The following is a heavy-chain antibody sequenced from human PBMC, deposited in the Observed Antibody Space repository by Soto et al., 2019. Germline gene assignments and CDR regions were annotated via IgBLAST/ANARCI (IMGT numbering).Heavy chain of an antibody. D-gene: IGHD3-9*01. V-gene: IGHV2-5*02. CDR2: IYWDDDK. CDR3: ARRPFILTGYYSGGGAFDI. J-gene: IGHJ3*02. CDR1: GFSLTTSGVG. Sequence: SGPTLVKPTQTLTLTCTFSGFSLTTSGVGVGWIRQPPGKALECLALIYWDDDKRYSPSLKSRLTIAKDTSKNQVVLTMTNMDPVDTATYYCARRPFILTGYYSGGGAFDIWGQGTMVTVSS.